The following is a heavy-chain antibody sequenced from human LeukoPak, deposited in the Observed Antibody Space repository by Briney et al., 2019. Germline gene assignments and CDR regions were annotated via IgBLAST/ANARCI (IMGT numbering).Heavy chain of an antibody. D-gene: IGHD3-22*01. Sequence: GGSLRLSCAVSGFTVRSNYMSWVRQAPGKGLEWVSYISSSSSTIYYADSVKGRFTISRDNAKNSLYLQMNSLRAEDTAVYYCARVLHRRNYDSSVYYGYWGQGTLVTVSS. V-gene: IGHV3-48*01. CDR2: ISSSSSTI. CDR1: GFTVRSNY. J-gene: IGHJ4*02. CDR3: ARVLHRRNYDSSVYYGY.